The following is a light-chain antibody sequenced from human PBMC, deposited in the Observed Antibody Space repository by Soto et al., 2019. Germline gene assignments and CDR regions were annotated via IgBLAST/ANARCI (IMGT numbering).Light chain of an antibody. CDR3: QESYSTPLWT. Sequence: DFQMTQSPSTLSASVGDRVTITCRASQGIAIWLSWYQQKPGKAPNLIIYDASNLQSGVPSRFSGSGSGTDFTLTISSLQPEDFATYYCQESYSTPLWTFGQGTQVDIK. J-gene: IGKJ1*01. V-gene: IGKV1-39*01. CDR2: DAS. CDR1: QGIAIW.